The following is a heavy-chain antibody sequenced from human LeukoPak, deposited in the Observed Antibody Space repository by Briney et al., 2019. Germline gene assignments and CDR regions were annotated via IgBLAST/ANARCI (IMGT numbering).Heavy chain of an antibody. Sequence: GGSLRLSCAASGFTFSSYWMSWVRQAPGKGLEWVANIKQDGSEKYYVDSVKGRFTISRDNAKSSLYLQMNSLRAEDTAVYYCARAPRWRDYDSSGYSYYFDYWGQGTLVTVSS. D-gene: IGHD3-22*01. J-gene: IGHJ4*02. CDR1: GFTFSSYW. CDR2: IKQDGSEK. CDR3: ARAPRWRDYDSSGYSYYFDY. V-gene: IGHV3-7*03.